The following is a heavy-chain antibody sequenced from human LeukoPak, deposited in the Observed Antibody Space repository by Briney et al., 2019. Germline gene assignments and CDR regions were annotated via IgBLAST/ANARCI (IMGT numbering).Heavy chain of an antibody. CDR2: IKQDGSEK. D-gene: IGHD5-24*01. CDR3: ARDSALHDAFDI. Sequence: GGSLRLSCAASGFTFSSYWMRWVRQAPGKGLEWVANIKQDGSEKYYVDSVKGRFTISRDNAKNSLNLQMNSLRAEDTAVYYCARDSALHDAFDIWGQGTMVTVSS. J-gene: IGHJ3*02. CDR1: GFTFSSYW. V-gene: IGHV3-7*01.